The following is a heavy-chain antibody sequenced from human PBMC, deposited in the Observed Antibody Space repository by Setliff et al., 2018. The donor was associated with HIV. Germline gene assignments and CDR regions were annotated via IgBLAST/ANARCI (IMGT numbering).Heavy chain of an antibody. J-gene: IGHJ6*03. Sequence: ASVKVSCKASGGTFSSYAISWVRQAPGQGLEWMGGIIPIFGTANYAQKFQGRVTITADESTSTAYMELSSLRSEDTAVYYCARGAGDMVVVPAALRNYYYYYMDVWGKGTTVTVSS. D-gene: IGHD2-2*01. CDR3: ARGAGDMVVVPAALRNYYYYYMDV. V-gene: IGHV1-69*13. CDR2: IIPIFGTA. CDR1: GGTFSSYA.